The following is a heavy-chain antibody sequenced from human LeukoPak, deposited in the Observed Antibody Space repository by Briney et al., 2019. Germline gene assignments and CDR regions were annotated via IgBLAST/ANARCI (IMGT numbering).Heavy chain of an antibody. J-gene: IGHJ4*02. CDR3: AKTNGYVDQ. Sequence: GGSLRLSCAVSGFTFSTYGMTWLRHTRANGLECVSAIRVCGETKYYSDSLKGGFAISRVNSKNTLFLQMKSLWVEYAAVYYCAKTNGYVDQWRQGILVSVSS. CDR1: GFTFSTYG. D-gene: IGHD2-8*01. V-gene: IGHV3-23*01. CDR2: IRVCGETK.